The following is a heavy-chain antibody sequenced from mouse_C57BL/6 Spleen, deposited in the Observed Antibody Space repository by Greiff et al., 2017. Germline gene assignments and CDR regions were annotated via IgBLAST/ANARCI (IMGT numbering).Heavy chain of an antibody. CDR1: GYSITSGYY. D-gene: IGHD1-1*01. V-gene: IGHV3-6*01. CDR3: ARGGYYYTFDY. J-gene: IGHJ2*01. Sequence: DVQLQESGPGLVKPSQSLSLTCSVTGYSITSGYYWNWIRQFPGNKLEWMGYISYDGSNNYNPSLKNRISITRDTSKNQFFLKLNSVTTEDTATYYCARGGYYYTFDYWGQGTTLTVSS. CDR2: ISYDGSN.